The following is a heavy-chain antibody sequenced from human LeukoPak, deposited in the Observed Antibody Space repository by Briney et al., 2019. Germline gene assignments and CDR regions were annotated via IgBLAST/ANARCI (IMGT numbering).Heavy chain of an antibody. V-gene: IGHV3-53*01. CDR3: ARGHRDSGSYTRGYFDY. CDR1: GFTVNSNL. Sequence: GGSLRLSCAVSGFTVNSNLMSWVRQAPGKGLEWVSVIYGGDTTYYADSVKGRFTISRDISKNTLYLQMNSLRAEDAAVYYCARGHRDSGSYTRGYFDYWGQGTLVTVSS. D-gene: IGHD1-26*01. CDR2: IYGGDTT. J-gene: IGHJ4*02.